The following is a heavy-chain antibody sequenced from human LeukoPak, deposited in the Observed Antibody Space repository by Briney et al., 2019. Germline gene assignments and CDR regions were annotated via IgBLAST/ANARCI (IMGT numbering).Heavy chain of an antibody. Sequence: SETLSLTCTVSGGSISSYYWSWLRQPPGKGLEWIGYIYYSGSTNYNPSLESRVTISVDTSKNQFSLKLSSVTAADTAVYYCAGGYSGHEGLYWGQGTLVTVSS. CDR1: GGSISSYY. J-gene: IGHJ4*02. CDR2: IYYSGST. CDR3: AGGYSGHEGLY. D-gene: IGHD5-12*01. V-gene: IGHV4-59*01.